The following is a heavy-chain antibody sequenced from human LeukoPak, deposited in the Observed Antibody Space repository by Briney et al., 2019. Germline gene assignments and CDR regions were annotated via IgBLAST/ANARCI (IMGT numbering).Heavy chain of an antibody. J-gene: IGHJ4*02. CDR1: GYSFTSNY. V-gene: IGHV1-46*01. CDR2: IYPRDGST. Sequence: ASVKVSCKASGYSFTSNYIHWVRQAPGQGPEWMGMIYPRDGSTSYAQKFQGRVTVTRDTSTSTVHMELSGLRSVDTAVYYCARDQEAFDYWGQGTLVTVSS. CDR3: ARDQEAFDY.